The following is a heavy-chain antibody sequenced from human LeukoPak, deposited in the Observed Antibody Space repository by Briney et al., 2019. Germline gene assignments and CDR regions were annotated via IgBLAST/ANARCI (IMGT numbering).Heavy chain of an antibody. Sequence: PGGSLRLSCAASGFTFSSYAMSWVRQAPGKGLEWVSAISGSGGSTYYADSVKGRFTISRDNSKNTLYLQMNSLRAEDTAVYYCARRPIRIAAAGTYNYYYYYGMDVWGQGTTVTVSS. V-gene: IGHV3-23*01. J-gene: IGHJ6*02. D-gene: IGHD6-13*01. CDR2: ISGSGGST. CDR3: ARRPIRIAAAGTYNYYYYYGMDV. CDR1: GFTFSSYA.